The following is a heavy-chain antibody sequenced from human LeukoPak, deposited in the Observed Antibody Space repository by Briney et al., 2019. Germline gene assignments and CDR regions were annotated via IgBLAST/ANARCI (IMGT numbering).Heavy chain of an antibody. Sequence: KTGGSLRLSCAASGFTFNYYGLSWVRQAPGKGLEWVGRIKSKTDGGTTDYAAPVKGRFTISRDDSKNTLYLQMNSLKTEDTAVYYCTTTTVTTGYFDYWGQGTLVTVSS. D-gene: IGHD4-17*01. CDR2: IKSKTDGGTT. J-gene: IGHJ4*02. CDR1: GFTFNYYG. CDR3: TTTTVTTGYFDY. V-gene: IGHV3-15*01.